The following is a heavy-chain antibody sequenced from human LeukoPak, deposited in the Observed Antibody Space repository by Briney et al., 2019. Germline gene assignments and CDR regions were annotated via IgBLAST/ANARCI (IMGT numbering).Heavy chain of an antibody. CDR1: GYTFTTYW. V-gene: IGHV5-51*01. CDR2: IYPGDSDT. J-gene: IGHJ4*02. CDR3: ERRSRSYGDPSQYFDN. Sequence: PGESLKISCKGFGYTFTTYWIGWVRQMPGKGLGWMGIIYPGDSDTRYSPSFQGQVTIPADKSIKTAYWQWSGLKASDTSMYYYERRSRSYGDPSQYFDNWGQGTLVTVSS. D-gene: IGHD4-17*01.